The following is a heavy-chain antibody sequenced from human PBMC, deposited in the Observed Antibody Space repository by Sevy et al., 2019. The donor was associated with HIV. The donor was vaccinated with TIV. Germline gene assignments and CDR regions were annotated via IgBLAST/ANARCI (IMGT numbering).Heavy chain of an antibody. CDR3: VKSHFSNLYYFDY. CDR2: IRQDGSEK. CDR1: GFTFSSHW. Sequence: GGSLRLSCSASGFTFSSHWMNWVRQAPGKGLEWMANIRQDGSEKYYVDSVKGRFTISRDNAKNSLYLQMNSLRAEDTDVYYCVKSHFSNLYYFDYWGQGTLVTVSS. V-gene: IGHV3-7*01. J-gene: IGHJ4*02. D-gene: IGHD4-4*01.